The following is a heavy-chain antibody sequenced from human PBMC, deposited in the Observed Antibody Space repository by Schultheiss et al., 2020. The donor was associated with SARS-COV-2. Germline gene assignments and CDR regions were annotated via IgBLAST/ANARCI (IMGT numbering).Heavy chain of an antibody. CDR2: ISNSGRTI. J-gene: IGHJ6*02. Sequence: GGSLRLSCAASGFTFSNYEMNWVRQAPGKGLEWVSYISNSGRTIYYADSVKGRFRISRDNAKNSLYLQMNSLRAEDTAVYYCARGPYLLRFLEWVPDLRYYGMDVWGQGTTVTVSS. CDR1: GFTFSNYE. V-gene: IGHV3-48*03. CDR3: ARGPYLLRFLEWVPDLRYYGMDV. D-gene: IGHD3-3*01.